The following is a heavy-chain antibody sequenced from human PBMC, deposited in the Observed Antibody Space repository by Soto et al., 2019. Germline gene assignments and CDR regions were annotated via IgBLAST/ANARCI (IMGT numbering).Heavy chain of an antibody. Sequence: SETLSLTCTVSGSSISPFYWSWIRQPPGKGLQWIGYIYYTGSIKYNPSLKSRVTLSLGTSRNQLSLKLSSVTTADTAVYYCTRVGGYYGDYPNFDYWGPGTLVTVSS. CDR2: IYYTGSI. CDR3: TRVGGYYGDYPNFDY. J-gene: IGHJ4*02. D-gene: IGHD4-17*01. CDR1: GSSISPFY. V-gene: IGHV4-59*01.